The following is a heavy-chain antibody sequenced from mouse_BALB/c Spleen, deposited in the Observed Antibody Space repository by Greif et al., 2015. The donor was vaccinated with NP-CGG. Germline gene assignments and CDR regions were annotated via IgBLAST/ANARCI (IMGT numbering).Heavy chain of an antibody. CDR1: GYTFTSYW. V-gene: IGHV1-7*01. Sequence: VQLQQSGAELAKPGASVKMSSKASGYTFTSYWMHWVKQRPGQGLEWIGYINPNTGYTEYNQKFKDKATLTADKSSSTAYMQLSSLTSEDSAVYYCARSLLWLRREGYYAMDYWGQGTSVTVSS. CDR3: ARSLLWLRREGYYAMDY. CDR2: INPNTGYT. J-gene: IGHJ4*01. D-gene: IGHD2-9*01.